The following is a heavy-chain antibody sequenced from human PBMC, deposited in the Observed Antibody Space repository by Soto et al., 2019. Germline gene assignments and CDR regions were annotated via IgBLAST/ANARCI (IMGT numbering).Heavy chain of an antibody. Sequence: SSETLSLTCAVSGYPISSGYYWGWIRQSPGKGLEWIGSLYHSGSTYYNPSLKSRVTISVDSSKNQFSLRLTSVTDADTAVYYCARNSYYDFWSGYQRGFDLSGPGTVLTVSS. CDR1: GYPISSGYY. D-gene: IGHD3-3*01. V-gene: IGHV4-38-2*01. CDR2: LYHSGST. CDR3: ARNSYYDFWSGYQRGFDL. J-gene: IGHJ4*02.